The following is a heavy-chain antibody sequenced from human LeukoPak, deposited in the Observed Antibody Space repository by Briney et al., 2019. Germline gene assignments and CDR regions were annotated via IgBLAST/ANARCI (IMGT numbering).Heavy chain of an antibody. CDR3: ARGRITIFGVAAI. J-gene: IGHJ4*02. D-gene: IGHD3-3*01. CDR1: GFTFSSYS. Sequence: GGSLRLSCAASGFTFSSYSMNWVRQAPGKGLGWVSSISSSSSYIYYADSVKGRFTISRDNAKNSLYLQMNSLRAEDTAVYYCARGRITIFGVAAIWGQGTLVTVSS. V-gene: IGHV3-21*01. CDR2: ISSSSSYI.